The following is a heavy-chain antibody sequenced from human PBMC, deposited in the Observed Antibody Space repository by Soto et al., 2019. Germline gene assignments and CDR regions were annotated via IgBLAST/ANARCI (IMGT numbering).Heavy chain of an antibody. V-gene: IGHV3-21*01. CDR3: ARGPTELRFLEWLDFDY. D-gene: IGHD3-3*01. CDR1: GFTFSSYS. CDR2: ISSSSSYI. J-gene: IGHJ4*02. Sequence: GGSLRLSCAASGFTFSSYSMNWVRQAPGKGLEWVSSISSSSSYIYYADSVKGRFTISRDNAKNSLYLQMNSLRAEDTAVYYCARGPTELRFLEWLDFDYWGQGTPVTVSS.